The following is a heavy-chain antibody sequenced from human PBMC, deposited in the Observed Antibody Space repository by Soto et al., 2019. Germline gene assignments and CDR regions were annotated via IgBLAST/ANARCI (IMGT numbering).Heavy chain of an antibody. CDR2: ISGSGGST. CDR3: AKYCSSTSYRQGLDL. Sequence: EVQLLESGGGLVQPGGSLRLSCAASGFTFSSYAMSWVRQAPGKGLEWVSAISGSGGSTYYADSVKGRFTISRDNSKNMLYLQMNSLRAEDTAVYYYAKYCSSTSYRQGLDLWGHGTLVTVSS. D-gene: IGHD2-2*01. V-gene: IGHV3-23*01. CDR1: GFTFSSYA. J-gene: IGHJ2*01.